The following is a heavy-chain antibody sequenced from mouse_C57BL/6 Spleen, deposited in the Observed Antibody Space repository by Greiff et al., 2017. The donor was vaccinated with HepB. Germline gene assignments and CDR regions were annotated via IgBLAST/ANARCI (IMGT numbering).Heavy chain of an antibody. CDR3: AREGYDGLFDY. V-gene: IGHV3-6*01. Sequence: EVQVVESGPGLVKPSQSLSLTCSVTGYSITSGYYWNWIRQFPGNKLEWMGYISYDGSNNYNPSLKNRISITRDTSKNQFFLKLNSVTTEDTATYYCAREGYDGLFDYWGQGTTLTVSS. J-gene: IGHJ2*01. D-gene: IGHD2-2*01. CDR1: GYSITSGYY. CDR2: ISYDGSN.